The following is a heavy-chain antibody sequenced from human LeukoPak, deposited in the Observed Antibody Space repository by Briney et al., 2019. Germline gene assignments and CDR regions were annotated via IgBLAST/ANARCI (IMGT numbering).Heavy chain of an antibody. CDR3: ARHKYSSVYYWYFDL. J-gene: IGHJ2*01. CDR2: IYYSGST. V-gene: IGHV4-59*08. CDR1: GGSISSYY. Sequence: SETLSLTCTVSGGSISSYYWSWIRQPPGKGLDWIGYIYYSGSTNCNPSLKSRVTISVDTSKNQFSLKLSSVTAADTAVYHCARHKYSSVYYWYFDLWGRGTLVTVSS. D-gene: IGHD6-19*01.